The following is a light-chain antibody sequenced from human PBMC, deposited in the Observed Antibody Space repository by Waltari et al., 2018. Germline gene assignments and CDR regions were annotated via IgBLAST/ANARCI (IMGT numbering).Light chain of an antibody. CDR3: CSYATYSPVL. Sequence: PLPHPPPVPGSPGQSSPSPCPGPTSVFAHISFFSWYQHHPGKAPKLIIYEGSKRPSGISNRFSGFRAGNMASLTISGLQAEDEADYYCCSYATYSPVLLGGGTKLTVL. CDR1: TSVFAHISF. J-gene: IGLJ2*01. V-gene: IGLV2-23*01. CDR2: EGS.